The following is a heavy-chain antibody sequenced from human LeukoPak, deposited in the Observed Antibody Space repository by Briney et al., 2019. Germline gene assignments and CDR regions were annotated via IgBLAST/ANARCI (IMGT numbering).Heavy chain of an antibody. CDR2: ISSSSSYI. J-gene: IGHJ6*02. V-gene: IGHV3-21*01. CDR3: ARDSHCSGGSCYYYYGMDV. D-gene: IGHD2-15*01. Sequence: GGSLRLSCAASGFTFSSYSMNWVRQAPGKGRDWVSSISSSSSYIYYPDSVKGRLTISRDNAEPSLCLQMNSLRDEDTAVYYCARDSHCSGGSCYYYYGMDVWGQGTTVTVSS. CDR1: GFTFSSYS.